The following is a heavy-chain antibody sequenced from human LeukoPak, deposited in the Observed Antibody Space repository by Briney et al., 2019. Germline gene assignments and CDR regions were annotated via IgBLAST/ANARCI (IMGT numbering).Heavy chain of an antibody. J-gene: IGHJ3*02. Sequence: GGSLRLSCAASGFTFSGYGMHWVRQAPGKGLEWVAFIRYDGSNKYYADSVKGRFTISRDNAKNSLYLQMNSLRAEDTAVYYCARDTRLRYFDWLQDAFDIWGQGTMVTVSS. CDR3: ARDTRLRYFDWLQDAFDI. CDR2: IRYDGSNK. D-gene: IGHD3-9*01. V-gene: IGHV3-30*02. CDR1: GFTFSGYG.